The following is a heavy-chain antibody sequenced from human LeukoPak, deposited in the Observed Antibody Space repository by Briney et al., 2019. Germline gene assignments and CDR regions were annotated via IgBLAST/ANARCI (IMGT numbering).Heavy chain of an antibody. J-gene: IGHJ4*02. CDR3: ARSLSIVVVPAAISYFDY. CDR1: GYSISSGYY. D-gene: IGHD2-2*01. CDR2: IYHSGST. V-gene: IGHV4-38-2*02. Sequence: SETLSLTCTVSGYSISSGYYWGWIRQPPGKGLEWIGSIYHSGSTYYNPSLKSRVTISVDTSKNQFSLKLSSVTAADTAVYYCARSLSIVVVPAAISYFDYWGQGTLVTVSS.